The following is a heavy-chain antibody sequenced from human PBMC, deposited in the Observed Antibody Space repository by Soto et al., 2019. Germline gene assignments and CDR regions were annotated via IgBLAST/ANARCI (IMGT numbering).Heavy chain of an antibody. V-gene: IGHV4-59*12. J-gene: IGHJ5*02. Sequence: SETLSLTCSVSGGSITNYYWSWFRQPPGKGLEWIGYISYSGNTNYNPSLNSRVTISVDTSKNQFSLNLSSVAAADTAVYYCAREGLQQLARVWFDPWGQGTLVTVSS. CDR2: ISYSGNT. CDR1: GGSITNYY. D-gene: IGHD4-4*01. CDR3: AREGLQQLARVWFDP.